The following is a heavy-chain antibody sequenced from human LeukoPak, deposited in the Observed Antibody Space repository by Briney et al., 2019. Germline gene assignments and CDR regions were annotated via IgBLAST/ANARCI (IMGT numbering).Heavy chain of an antibody. V-gene: IGHV3-23*01. J-gene: IGHJ4*02. Sequence: GGSLRLSCAASGFTFSIYAMSWVRQAPGKGLEWVSANSGSGGSTYYADSVKGRFTISRDNSKNTLYLQMNSLRAEDTAVYYCAKRSNSLYYYDSSCYYWVYWGQGTLVTVSS. CDR3: AKRSNSLYYYDSSCYYWVY. CDR1: GFTFSIYA. D-gene: IGHD3-22*01. CDR2: NSGSGGST.